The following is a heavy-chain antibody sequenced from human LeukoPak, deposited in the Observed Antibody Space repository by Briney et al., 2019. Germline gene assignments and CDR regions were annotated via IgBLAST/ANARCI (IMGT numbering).Heavy chain of an antibody. D-gene: IGHD2-15*01. CDR1: GLTFSSYG. CDR2: ISTTGGTT. Sequence: PGGSLRLSCAASGLTFSSYGMSWVRQAPGRGLEWVSAISTTGGTTYYADSVRGRFTISRDNSRNTLYLQMNSLRAEDTAIYYCARRAGSYSHSYDYWGQGTLVTVSS. V-gene: IGHV3-23*01. J-gene: IGHJ4*02. CDR3: ARRAGSYSHSYDY.